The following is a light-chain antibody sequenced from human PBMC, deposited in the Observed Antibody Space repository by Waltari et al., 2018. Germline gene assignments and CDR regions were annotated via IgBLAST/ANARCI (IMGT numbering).Light chain of an antibody. CDR2: GNS. CDR1: SPNIGAGYD. V-gene: IGLV1-40*01. CDR3: QSYDASLGV. Sequence: QSVLTQPPSASGAPGQRVTISCTGSSPNIGAGYDVHWYQQPPETAPKLLIYGNSNRPSGVPDLFSGSKSSTAAALANTGLQTEDEADYYCQSYDASLGVFGVGTSLTVL. J-gene: IGLJ2*01.